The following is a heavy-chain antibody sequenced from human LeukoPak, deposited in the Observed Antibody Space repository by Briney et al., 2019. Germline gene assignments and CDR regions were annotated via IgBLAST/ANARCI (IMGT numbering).Heavy chain of an antibody. CDR2: IYYTGST. D-gene: IGHD5-12*01. Sequence: PSGTLSLTCTVSSGSISSSSYFWGWVRQPPGKGVEWNGRIYYTGSTHYNPSLKSRVTISVDTSKNQFSRKLSYVTAADTAVYYCASGVGYSGYDYAYHVYYRDVWGKGTTVTVSS. CDR3: ASGVGYSGYDYAYHVYYRDV. CDR1: SGSISSSSYF. V-gene: IGHV4-39*01. J-gene: IGHJ6*03.